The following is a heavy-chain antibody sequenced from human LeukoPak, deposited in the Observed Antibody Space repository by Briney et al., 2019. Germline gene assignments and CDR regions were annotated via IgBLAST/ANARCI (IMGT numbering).Heavy chain of an antibody. D-gene: IGHD4-11*01. CDR2: IYYSGRV. Sequence: SETLSLTCTVSGGSVSSYYWSWIRQPPGKGLEWIGYIYYSGRVNYNPSLKSRVTISVDTSKNQFSLKLSSVTAADTAVYYCARGRLPIDYWGQGTLVTVSS. CDR1: GGSVSSYY. V-gene: IGHV4-59*02. CDR3: ARGRLPIDY. J-gene: IGHJ4*02.